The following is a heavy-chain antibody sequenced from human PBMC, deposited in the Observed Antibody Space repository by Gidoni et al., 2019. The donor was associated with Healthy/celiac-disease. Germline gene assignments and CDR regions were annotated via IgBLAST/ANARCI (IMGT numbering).Heavy chain of an antibody. V-gene: IGHV3-23*01. D-gene: IGHD6-13*01. J-gene: IGHJ4*02. CDR1: GFPFSSDA. Sequence: EVQLLESGGGLVQPGGSLRLSCAASGFPFSSDAMSWVRQAPGKGLEWVSAISGSGGSTYYADSVKGRFTISRDNSKNTLYLQMNSLRAEDTAVYYCAKALYSSSWYDYWGQGTLVTVSS. CDR2: ISGSGGST. CDR3: AKALYSSSWYDY.